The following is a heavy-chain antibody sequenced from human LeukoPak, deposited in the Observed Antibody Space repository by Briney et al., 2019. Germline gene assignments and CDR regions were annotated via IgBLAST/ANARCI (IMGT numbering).Heavy chain of an antibody. D-gene: IGHD3-10*01. Sequence: GASVKVSCKASGYTFTGYYMHWVRQAPGQGLEWIGWINLNSGGTKYAQKFQGRVTMTRDTSISTAYMDLSSLTSDDTAVYYCARDPPGSGSFGYFDYWGQGTLVTVSS. CDR1: GYTFTGYY. CDR2: INLNSGGT. J-gene: IGHJ4*02. CDR3: ARDPPGSGSFGYFDY. V-gene: IGHV1-2*02.